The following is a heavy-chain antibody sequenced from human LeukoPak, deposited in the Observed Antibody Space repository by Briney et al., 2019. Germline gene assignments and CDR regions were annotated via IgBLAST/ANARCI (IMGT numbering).Heavy chain of an antibody. CDR3: ASSGWYKPVDY. D-gene: IGHD6-19*01. Sequence: GGSLRLSCAASGFTFSSSAMSWVRQAPGKGLEWVSAISNNGGYTYYADSVQGRFTISRENSKSTLCLQMNSLRAEDTAVYYCASSGWYKPVDYWGQGTLVTVSS. CDR1: GFTFSSSA. V-gene: IGHV3-23*01. J-gene: IGHJ4*02. CDR2: ISNNGGYT.